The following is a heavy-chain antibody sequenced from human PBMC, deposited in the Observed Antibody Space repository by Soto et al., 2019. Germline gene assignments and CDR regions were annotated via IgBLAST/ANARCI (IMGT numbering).Heavy chain of an antibody. CDR2: ISGGGGST. V-gene: IGHV3-23*01. D-gene: IGHD5-18*01. CDR1: GFTFSSYA. CDR3: AMDHVDTAMDYYYYYGLDV. J-gene: IGHJ6*02. Sequence: PGGSLRLSCAASGFTFSSYAMTWVRQAPGKGLEWVSAISGGGGSTYYADSVKGRFTISRDNSKNTLYLQMSSLRVEDTALYYCAMDHVDTAMDYYYYYGLDVWGQGTTVTVSS.